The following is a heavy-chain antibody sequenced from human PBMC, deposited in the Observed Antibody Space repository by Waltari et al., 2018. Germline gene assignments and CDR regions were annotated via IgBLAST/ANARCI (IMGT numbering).Heavy chain of an antibody. CDR1: GGTFSSYA. D-gene: IGHD3-22*01. Sequence: QVQLVQSGAEVKKPGSSVKVSCKASGGTFSSYAISWVRQAPGQGLEWMGGIIPIFGTANYAQKFQGRVTITADESTSTAYMELSSLRSEDTAVYYCARDLTYYYDSSGYYGLDYWGQGTLVTVSS. V-gene: IGHV1-69*01. J-gene: IGHJ4*02. CDR2: IIPIFGTA. CDR3: ARDLTYYYDSSGYYGLDY.